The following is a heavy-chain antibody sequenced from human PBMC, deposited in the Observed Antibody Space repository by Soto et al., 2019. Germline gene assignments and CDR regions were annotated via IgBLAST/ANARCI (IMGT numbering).Heavy chain of an antibody. Sequence: GGSLILSCAASGFPFSSYAMSWVLQAPGKGLEWASGISGSGGSTYYADSVKGRFTISRDNSNNTLYLQMNSLRAEDTAVDYCAIPTYYYPGPRGQGTLVTVSS. CDR2: ISGSGGST. J-gene: IGHJ4*02. D-gene: IGHD3-22*01. CDR1: GFPFSSYA. V-gene: IGHV3-23*01. CDR3: AIPTYYYPGP.